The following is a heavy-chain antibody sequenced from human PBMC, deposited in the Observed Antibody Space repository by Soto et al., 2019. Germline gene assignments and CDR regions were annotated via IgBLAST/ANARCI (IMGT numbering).Heavy chain of an antibody. J-gene: IGHJ4*02. D-gene: IGHD2-15*01. Sequence: PSETLSLTCTVSGDSITSGDFYWDWIRQPPGKGLEWIASIYYSGSTYYKPSLKSRVTISVDTSKNQFSLKLSSVTAADTAVYYCARQEVDRSLYCSGGSCEKDYWGQGTLVTVSS. V-gene: IGHV4-39*01. CDR3: ARQEVDRSLYCSGGSCEKDY. CDR1: GDSITSGDFY. CDR2: IYYSGST.